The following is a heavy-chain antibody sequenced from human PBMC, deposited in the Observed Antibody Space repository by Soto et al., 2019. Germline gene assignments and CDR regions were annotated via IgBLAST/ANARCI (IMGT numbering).Heavy chain of an antibody. CDR2: IYYSGST. Sequence: SETLSLTCTVSGGSISSYYWSWIRQPPGKGLEWIGYIYYSGSTNYNPSLKSRVTISVDTSKNQFSLKLSSVTAADTAVYYCARHWGGLSYCYMDVWGKGTTVTVS. V-gene: IGHV4-59*08. CDR3: ARHWGGLSYCYMDV. D-gene: IGHD3-16*01. J-gene: IGHJ6*03. CDR1: GGSISSYY.